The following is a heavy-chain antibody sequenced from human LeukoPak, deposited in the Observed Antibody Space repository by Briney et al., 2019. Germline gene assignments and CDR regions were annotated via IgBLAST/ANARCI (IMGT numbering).Heavy chain of an antibody. J-gene: IGHJ4*02. CDR3: ASGSGYSSGWYMGY. CDR1: GGSISSYY. D-gene: IGHD6-19*01. CDR2: IYYSGST. V-gene: IGHV4-59*08. Sequence: SETLFLTCTVSGGSISSYYWSWNRQPPGKGLEWIGYIYYSGSTNYNPSLKSRVTISVDTSKNQFSLKLSSVTAADTAVYYCASGSGYSSGWYMGYWGQGTLVTVSS.